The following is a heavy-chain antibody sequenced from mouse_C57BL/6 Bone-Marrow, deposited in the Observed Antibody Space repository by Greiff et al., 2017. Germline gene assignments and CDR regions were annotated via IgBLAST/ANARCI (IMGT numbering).Heavy chain of an antibody. CDR1: GFTFSDYY. V-gene: IGHV5-16*01. D-gene: IGHD6-1*01. CDR2: INYDGSST. J-gene: IGHJ1*03. CDR3: ARDPLWYFDV. Sequence: EVKPMESEGGLVQPGSSMKLSCTASGFTFSDYYMAWVRQVPEKGLEWVANINYDGSSTYYLDSLKSRFIISRDNAKNILYLQMSSLKSEDTATYYCARDPLWYFDVWGTGTTVTVSS.